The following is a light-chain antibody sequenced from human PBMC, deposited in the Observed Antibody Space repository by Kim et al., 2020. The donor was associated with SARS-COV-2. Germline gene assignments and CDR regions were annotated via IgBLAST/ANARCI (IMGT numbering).Light chain of an antibody. CDR2: DVS. CDR1: SSAVGAYNL. J-gene: IGLJ3*02. CDR3: TSYTRSDTWV. V-gene: IGLV2-14*03. Sequence: GQAVTISCTGTSSAVGAYNLVSWYQQHPGKAPKFMIHDVSQRPSGVSNRFSGSKSGNTASLTISGLQAEDEADYYCTSYTRSDTWVFGGGTKLTVL.